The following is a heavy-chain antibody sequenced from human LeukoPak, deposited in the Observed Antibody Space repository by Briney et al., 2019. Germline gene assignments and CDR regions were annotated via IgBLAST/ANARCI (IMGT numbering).Heavy chain of an antibody. Sequence: SQTLSLTCTVSGGSISSGDYYWSWIRQPPGKGLEWIGYIYYSGSTYYNPFLKSRVTISVDTSKNQFSLKLSSVTAADTAVYYCASITMVRGVNYWGQGTLVTVSS. J-gene: IGHJ4*02. CDR3: ASITMVRGVNY. CDR2: IYYSGST. CDR1: GGSISSGDYY. D-gene: IGHD3-10*01. V-gene: IGHV4-30-4*08.